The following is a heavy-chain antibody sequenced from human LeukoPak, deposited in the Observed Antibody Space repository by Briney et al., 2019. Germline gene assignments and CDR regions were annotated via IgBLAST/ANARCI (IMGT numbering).Heavy chain of an antibody. J-gene: IGHJ4*02. V-gene: IGHV3-23*01. Sequence: PGGSLRLSCAASGFTFSSYAMSWVRQAPGKGLEWVSAISGSGGSTYYADSVKGRFTISRDNSKNTLYLQMNSLRAEDTAVYYCAKGRVSRMSGYSYGPTYYFDYWGQGTLVTVSS. CDR1: GFTFSSYA. CDR2: ISGSGGST. CDR3: AKGRVSRMSGYSYGPTYYFDY. D-gene: IGHD5-18*01.